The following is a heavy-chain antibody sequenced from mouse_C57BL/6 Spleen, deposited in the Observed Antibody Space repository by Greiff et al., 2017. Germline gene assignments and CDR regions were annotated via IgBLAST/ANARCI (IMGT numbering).Heavy chain of an antibody. J-gene: IGHJ4*01. CDR1: GYSITSGYY. D-gene: IGHD2-5*01. CDR3: ARAYSNYEGGAMDY. CDR2: ISYDGSN. V-gene: IGHV3-6*01. Sequence: DVQLQESGPGLVKPSQSLSLTCSVTGYSITSGYYWNWIRQFPGNKLEWMGYISYDGSNNYNPSLKNRISITRDPSKNQFFLKLNSVTTEDTATYYCARAYSNYEGGAMDYWGQGTSVTVSS.